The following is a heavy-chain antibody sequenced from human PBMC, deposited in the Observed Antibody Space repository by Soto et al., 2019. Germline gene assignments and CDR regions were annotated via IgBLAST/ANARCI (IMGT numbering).Heavy chain of an antibody. J-gene: IGHJ6*02. CDR1: GGSITSHY. D-gene: IGHD3-10*01. Sequence: PSETLSLTCSVSGGSITSHYCSWFRQPPGKGLEWIGYIHHSGSTSYNPSLKSRVTMSVDTSKNLFSLKVSSVTAADTALYYCARQGFGQLHGLVDVWGPGTTVTVSS. CDR2: IHHSGST. CDR3: ARQGFGQLHGLVDV. V-gene: IGHV4-59*08.